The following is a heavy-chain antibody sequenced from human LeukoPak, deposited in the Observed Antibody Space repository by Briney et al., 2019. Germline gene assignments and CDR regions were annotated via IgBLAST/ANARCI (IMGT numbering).Heavy chain of an antibody. Sequence: GGSLRLSCAASGFIFSNSAIHWVRQAPGKGLEWVAIISDDGNNRYYADFVKGRFTISRDNSKNTVYLQINSLRAEDAAVYYCARDRGNSRGWYGGDYWGQGTLVTVSS. J-gene: IGHJ4*02. CDR2: ISDDGNNR. D-gene: IGHD6-19*01. CDR1: GFIFSNSA. CDR3: ARDRGNSRGWYGGDY. V-gene: IGHV3-30*04.